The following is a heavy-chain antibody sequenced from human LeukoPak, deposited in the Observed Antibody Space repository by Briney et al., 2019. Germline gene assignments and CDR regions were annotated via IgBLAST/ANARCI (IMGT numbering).Heavy chain of an antibody. D-gene: IGHD1-26*01. V-gene: IGHV3-21*01. J-gene: IGHJ4*02. Sequence: GGSLRLSCVASGLNFNSHTMKWVRQAPGKGLEWVSSISSDSNSIYHADSVKGRFTISRDNAKNSLYLQMNSLRDEDTAVYYCARGEKWEPFDYWGQGTLVTVSS. CDR1: GLNFNSHT. CDR2: ISSDSNSI. CDR3: ARGEKWEPFDY.